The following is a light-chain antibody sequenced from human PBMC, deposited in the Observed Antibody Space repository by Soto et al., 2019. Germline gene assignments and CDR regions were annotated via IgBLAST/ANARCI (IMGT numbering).Light chain of an antibody. J-gene: IGLJ1*01. Sequence: QSVLTQPPSASGTPGQRVTISCSGSSSNIGSNTVNWYQQLPGTAPPRLIFTAGQRPSGVPGRFSGSKSGTSASLAISGLQSEDEADYYCSAWDNSLNGYVFGPGTKLTVL. CDR2: TAG. CDR1: SSNIGSNT. V-gene: IGLV1-44*01. CDR3: SAWDNSLNGYV.